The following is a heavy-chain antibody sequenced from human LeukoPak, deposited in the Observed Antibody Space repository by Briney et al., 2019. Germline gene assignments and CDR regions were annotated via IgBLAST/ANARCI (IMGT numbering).Heavy chain of an antibody. CDR2: INHSGST. J-gene: IGHJ4*02. CDR1: GGSFSGYY. D-gene: IGHD3-10*01. CDR3: ARGQYRRDGSGSYTDY. V-gene: IGHV4-34*01. Sequence: PSETLSLTCAVYGGSFSGYYWNWIRQPPGKGLEWIGEINHSGSTNYNPSLKSRVTTSLDTSKNQFSLKLTSVTAADTAVYYCARGQYRRDGSGSYTDYWGQGTLVTVSS.